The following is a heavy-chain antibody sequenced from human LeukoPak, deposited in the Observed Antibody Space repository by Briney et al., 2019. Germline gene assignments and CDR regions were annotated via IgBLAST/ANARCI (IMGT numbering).Heavy chain of an antibody. CDR1: GFTFSSYW. Sequence: GGSLRLSCAASGFTFSSYWMHWVRQAPGKGLVRVSRINSDGSSTSYADSVKGRFTNSRDNAKNTLYLQMNSLRVEDTALYYWTRDVGAVLGEVYFDFWGQGTLVTVSS. V-gene: IGHV3-74*01. CDR3: TRDVGAVLGEVYFDF. J-gene: IGHJ4*02. CDR2: INSDGSST. D-gene: IGHD3-16*01.